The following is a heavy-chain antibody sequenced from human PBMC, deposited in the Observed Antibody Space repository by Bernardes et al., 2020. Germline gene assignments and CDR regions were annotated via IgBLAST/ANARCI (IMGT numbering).Heavy chain of an antibody. V-gene: IGHV4-34*01. CDR2: ISHSGST. D-gene: IGHD5-18*01. CDR1: GGSFSGNY. CDR3: ARVRYSYSYPYCYGMDV. Sequence: SESLSLTCDVSGGSFSGNYWSWIRQPPGKGLEWIAEISHSGSTNDNSSSKTRVTISADTAKNQFSLRLTSVTAADTAVYYCARVRYSYSYPYCYGMDVWGKGTTVTVSS. J-gene: IGHJ6*04.